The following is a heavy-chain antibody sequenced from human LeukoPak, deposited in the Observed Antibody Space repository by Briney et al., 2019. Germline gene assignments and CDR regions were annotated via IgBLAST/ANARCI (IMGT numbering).Heavy chain of an antibody. CDR2: INPNSGGT. CDR3: ARGVAGPYYYYYMDV. Sequence: ASVKVSCKASGYTFTGYYMHWVRQDPGQGLEWMGWINPNSGGTNYAQKFQGRVTMTRDTSISTAYMVLSRLTSDDTAVYYCARGVAGPYYYYYMDVWGRGTTVTVSS. CDR1: GYTFTGYY. D-gene: IGHD6-19*01. V-gene: IGHV1-2*02. J-gene: IGHJ6*03.